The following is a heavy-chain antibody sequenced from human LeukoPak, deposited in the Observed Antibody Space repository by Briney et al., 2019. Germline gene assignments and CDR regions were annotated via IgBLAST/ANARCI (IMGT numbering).Heavy chain of an antibody. Sequence: PSETLSLTCAVSGGSISSGGYSWSWIRQPPGKGLGWIGYIYHSGSTYYNPSLKSRVTISVDRSKNQFSLKLSSVTAADTAVYYCARVLVVAGTVDYWGQGTLVTVSS. V-gene: IGHV4-30-2*01. D-gene: IGHD6-19*01. CDR3: ARVLVVAGTVDY. J-gene: IGHJ4*02. CDR1: GGSISSGGYS. CDR2: IYHSGST.